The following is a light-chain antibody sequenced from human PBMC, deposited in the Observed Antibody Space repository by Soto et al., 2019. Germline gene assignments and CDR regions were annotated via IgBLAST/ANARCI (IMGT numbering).Light chain of an antibody. CDR2: GTS. J-gene: IGKJ4*01. CDR3: QQHSSSSLT. V-gene: IGKV3-20*01. Sequence: ESVLTQSPGTLSLSPGERATLSCRASQSLDSKYLAWYQQRPGRAPRLLIYGTSSRATGIPDRFSGSGSGTHFILTISGLEPEDFAVYYCQQHSSSSLTFGGGTKVEI. CDR1: QSLDSKY.